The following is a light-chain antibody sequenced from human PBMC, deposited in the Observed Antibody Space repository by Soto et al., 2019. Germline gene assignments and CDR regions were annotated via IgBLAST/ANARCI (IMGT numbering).Light chain of an antibody. CDR3: QQRSNWPIT. V-gene: IGKV3D-20*02. CDR1: QTVSGSY. Sequence: EIVLTQSPGTLSLSPGERATLSCRASQTVSGSYVAWYQQKPGQTPRLLIYDASNRATGIPARFSGSGSGTDFTLTISSLEPEDFAVYYCQQRSNWPITFGQGTRLEIK. J-gene: IGKJ5*01. CDR2: DAS.